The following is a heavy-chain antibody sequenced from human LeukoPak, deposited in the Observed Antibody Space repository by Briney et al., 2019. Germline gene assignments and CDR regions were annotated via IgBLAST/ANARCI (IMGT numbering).Heavy chain of an antibody. V-gene: IGHV3-21*01. CDR3: ARGLIAARLYYFDY. J-gene: IGHJ4*02. Sequence: GGSLRLSCAASGFTFSSYSMNWVRQAPGKGLEWVSSISSGSSYIYDADSVKGRFTISRDNAKNSLYLQMNSLRAEDTAVYYCARGLIAARLYYFDYWGQGTLVTVSS. CDR2: ISSGSSYI. CDR1: GFTFSSYS. D-gene: IGHD6-6*01.